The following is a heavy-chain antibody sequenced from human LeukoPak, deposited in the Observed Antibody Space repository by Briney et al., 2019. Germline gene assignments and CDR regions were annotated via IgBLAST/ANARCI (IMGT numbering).Heavy chain of an antibody. CDR2: IYYSGST. J-gene: IGHJ4*02. Sequence: SETLSLTCTVSGGSISNSYWSWIRQPPGKGLEWIGYIYYSGSTNYNPSLKSRVTISVDTSKNQFSLKLSSVTAADTAVYYCARAGEMATIGLGYWGQGTLVTVSS. CDR1: GGSISNSY. CDR3: ARAGEMATIGLGY. V-gene: IGHV4-59*01. D-gene: IGHD5-24*01.